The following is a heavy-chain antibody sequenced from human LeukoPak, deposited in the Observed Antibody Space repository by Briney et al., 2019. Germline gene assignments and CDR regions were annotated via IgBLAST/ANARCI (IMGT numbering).Heavy chain of an antibody. CDR1: GFTFSDYY. V-gene: IGHV3-11*01. CDR3: ARESGWSVDY. D-gene: IGHD6-19*01. J-gene: IGHJ4*02. Sequence: GGSLRLSCAASGFTFSDYYMSWIRQAPGRGLEWVSYISSSGGTLYSADSVKGRFTISRDNAENSLYLQMNSLRAEDTAVYYCARESGWSVDYWGQGTLVTVSS. CDR2: ISSSGGTL.